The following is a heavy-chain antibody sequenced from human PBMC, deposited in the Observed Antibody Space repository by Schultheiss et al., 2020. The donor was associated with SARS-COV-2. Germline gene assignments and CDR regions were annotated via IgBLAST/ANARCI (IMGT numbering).Heavy chain of an antibody. Sequence: GESLKISCAASGFTFSNAWMTWVRQAPGKGLEWVSAISGSGGSTYYADSVKGRFTISRDNSKNTVYLQLNSLRDEDTAVYYCAKDLSVGGRGGLYGMDVWGQGTTVTVSS. CDR3: AKDLSVGGRGGLYGMDV. CDR2: ISGSGGST. J-gene: IGHJ6*02. CDR1: GFTFSNAW. D-gene: IGHD3-3*01. V-gene: IGHV3-23*01.